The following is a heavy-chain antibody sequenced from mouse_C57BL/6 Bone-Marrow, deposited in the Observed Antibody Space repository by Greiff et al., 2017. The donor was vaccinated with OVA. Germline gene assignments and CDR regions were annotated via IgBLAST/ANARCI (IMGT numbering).Heavy chain of an antibody. CDR1: GFTFSSYA. V-gene: IGHV5-4*03. Sequence: EVKLVESGGGLVKPGGSLKLSCAASGFTFSSYAMSWVRPTPEKRMEWVATISDGGSYTYYPDNVKGRFTISRDNAKNNLYLQMSHLKSEDTAMYYCARGSWYFDVWGTGTTVTVSS. CDR3: ARGSWYFDV. CDR2: ISDGGSYT. J-gene: IGHJ1*03.